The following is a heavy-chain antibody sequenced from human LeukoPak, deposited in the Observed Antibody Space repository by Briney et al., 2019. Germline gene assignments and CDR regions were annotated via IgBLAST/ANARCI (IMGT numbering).Heavy chain of an antibody. J-gene: IGHJ6*02. Sequence: SETLSLTCAVYGGSFSGYYWSWIRQPPGKGLEWIGEINHSGSTNYNPSLKSRVTISVDTSKNQFSLKLSSVTAADTAVYYCARGPTFSLPGWGYYCGMDVWGQGTTVTVSS. D-gene: IGHD3-9*01. V-gene: IGHV4-34*01. CDR1: GGSFSGYY. CDR3: ARGPTFSLPGWGYYCGMDV. CDR2: INHSGST.